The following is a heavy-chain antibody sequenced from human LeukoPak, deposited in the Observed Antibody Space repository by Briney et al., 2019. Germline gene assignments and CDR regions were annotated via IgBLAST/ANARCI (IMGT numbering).Heavy chain of an antibody. CDR3: ARERRDYYDSSGYYYRGYWYFDL. Sequence: ASVKVSCKASGYTFTGYYMHWVRQAPGQGLEWMGWVNPNSGGTNYAQKFQGRVTMTRDTSISTAYMELSRLRSDDTAVYYCARERRDYYDSSGYYYRGYWYFDLWGRGTLVTVSS. CDR1: GYTFTGYY. D-gene: IGHD3-22*01. CDR2: VNPNSGGT. J-gene: IGHJ2*01. V-gene: IGHV1-2*02.